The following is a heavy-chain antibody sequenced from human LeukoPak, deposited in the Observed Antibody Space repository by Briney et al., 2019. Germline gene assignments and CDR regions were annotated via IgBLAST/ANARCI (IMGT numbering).Heavy chain of an antibody. CDR1: GYSFTSYW. CDR2: IYPGDSDT. J-gene: IGHJ4*02. D-gene: IGHD3-10*01. CDR3: ARLSRTARRSSGRVHFDY. V-gene: IGHV5-51*01. Sequence: GESLKISCKGSGYSFTSYWIGWVRQMPGKGLEWMGIIYPGDSDTRYSPSFQGQVTISADKSISTAYLQWSSLKASDTAMYSCARLSRTARRSSGRVHFDYWGQGTLVTVSS.